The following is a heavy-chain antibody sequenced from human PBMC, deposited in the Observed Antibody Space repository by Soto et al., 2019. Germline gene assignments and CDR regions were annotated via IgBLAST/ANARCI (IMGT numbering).Heavy chain of an antibody. CDR2: ISGSGGST. CDR3: AKVGIAAPDTRYYVDY. Sequence: EVQLLDSGGGLLQPGGSLRLSCAASGFTFSNYAMNWVRQVPGKGLEWVSAISGSGGSTYYAKSVKGRFTISRDNSKNTLFLQMNSLRAEDTAVYYCAKVGIAAPDTRYYVDYWGQGTLVTVSS. V-gene: IGHV3-23*01. J-gene: IGHJ4*02. D-gene: IGHD6-13*01. CDR1: GFTFSNYA.